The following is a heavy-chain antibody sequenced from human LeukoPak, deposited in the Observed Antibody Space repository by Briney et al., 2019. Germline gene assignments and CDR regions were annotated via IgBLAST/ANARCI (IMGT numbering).Heavy chain of an antibody. J-gene: IGHJ4*02. Sequence: ASVKVSCKASGGTLSSYAISWVRQAPGQGLDWMGWINTNTGNPTYAQGFTGRFVFSLDTSVSTAYLQISSLKAEDTAVYYCARFTVTTPYYFDYWGQGTLVTVSS. CDR1: GGTLSSYA. V-gene: IGHV7-4-1*02. D-gene: IGHD4-17*01. CDR2: INTNTGNP. CDR3: ARFTVTTPYYFDY.